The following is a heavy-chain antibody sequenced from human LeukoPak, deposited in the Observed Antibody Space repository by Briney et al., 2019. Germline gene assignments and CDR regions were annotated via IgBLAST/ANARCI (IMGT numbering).Heavy chain of an antibody. D-gene: IGHD6-19*01. Sequence: GGSLRLSCAASGFTVSSNYMSWVRQAPGKGLEWVSVIYSGGSTYYADSVKGRFTISRDNSKNTLYLQMNSLRAEDTAVYYCARERYSSGWSVWGQGTLVTVSS. CDR3: ARERYSSGWSV. CDR1: GFTVSSNY. CDR2: IYSGGST. J-gene: IGHJ4*02. V-gene: IGHV3-53*01.